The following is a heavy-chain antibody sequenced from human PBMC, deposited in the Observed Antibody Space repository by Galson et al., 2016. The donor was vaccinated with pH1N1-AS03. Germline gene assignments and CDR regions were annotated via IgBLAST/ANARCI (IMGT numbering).Heavy chain of an antibody. CDR2: ISYDGGDK. CDR3: AREEGGFGSNWLQTDAFDI. D-gene: IGHD6-13*01. J-gene: IGHJ3*02. V-gene: IGHV3-30-3*01. CDR1: GFTFSTHT. Sequence: SLRLSCAASGFTFSTHTMHWVRQAPGKGLEWVAAISYDGGDKFYADSVKGRFTISRDNSKNTLYLQVNSLRAEDTAVYYCAREEGGFGSNWLQTDAFDIWGQGTMVTVSS.